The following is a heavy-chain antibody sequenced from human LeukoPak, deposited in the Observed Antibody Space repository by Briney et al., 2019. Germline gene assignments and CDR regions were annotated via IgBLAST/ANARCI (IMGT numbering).Heavy chain of an antibody. J-gene: IGHJ4*02. V-gene: IGHV1-2*02. Sequence: GASVKVSCKASGYTFTGYYMHWVRQAPGQGLEWMGWINPNSGGTNYAQKFQGRVTMTRDTSISTAYMELSRLRSDDTAVYYCASPPQYSSSWYLLDYWGKGTLVTVSS. D-gene: IGHD6-13*01. CDR3: ASPPQYSSSWYLLDY. CDR2: INPNSGGT. CDR1: GYTFTGYY.